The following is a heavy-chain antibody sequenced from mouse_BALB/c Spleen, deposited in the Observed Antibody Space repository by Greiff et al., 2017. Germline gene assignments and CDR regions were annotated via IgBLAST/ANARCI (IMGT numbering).Heavy chain of an antibody. J-gene: IGHJ4*01. Sequence: EVQVVESGPSLVKPSQTLSLTCSVTGDSITSGYWNWIRKFPGNKLEYMGYISYSGSTYYNPSLKSRISITRDTSKNQYYLQLNSVTTEDTATYYCASYYGNYHYAMDYWGQGTSVTVSS. V-gene: IGHV3-8*02. D-gene: IGHD2-10*01. CDR1: GDSITSGY. CDR3: ASYYGNYHYAMDY. CDR2: ISYSGST.